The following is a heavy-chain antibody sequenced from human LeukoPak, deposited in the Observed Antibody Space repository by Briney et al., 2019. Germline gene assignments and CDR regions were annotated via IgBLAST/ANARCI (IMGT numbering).Heavy chain of an antibody. CDR3: ARAPGYMGYYFDY. Sequence: GGSLRLSCAASGFTFSSYSMDWVRQAPGRGLEWVSSITGGSNYIDYADSVKGRFTISRDNAKNSLYLQMNSLRAEDTAVYYCARAPGYMGYYFDYWGQATLVTVSS. V-gene: IGHV3-21*01. CDR1: GFTFSSYS. D-gene: IGHD6-13*01. J-gene: IGHJ4*02. CDR2: ITGGSNYI.